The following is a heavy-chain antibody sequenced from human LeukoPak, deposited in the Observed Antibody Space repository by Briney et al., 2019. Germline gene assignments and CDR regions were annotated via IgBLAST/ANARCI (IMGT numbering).Heavy chain of an antibody. CDR2: ISGSGGST. Sequence: GGSLRLSCAASGFTFSSYAMSWLRQAPGKGLEWVSVISGSGGSTYYADSVKGRFTISRDNSKNTLYLQMNSLRAEDTAVYYCARAFREAAAAFDYWGQGTLVTVSS. V-gene: IGHV3-23*01. CDR1: GFTFSSYA. D-gene: IGHD6-13*01. J-gene: IGHJ4*02. CDR3: ARAFREAAAAFDY.